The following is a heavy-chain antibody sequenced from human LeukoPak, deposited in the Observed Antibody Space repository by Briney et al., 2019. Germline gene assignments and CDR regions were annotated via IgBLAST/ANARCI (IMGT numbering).Heavy chain of an antibody. J-gene: IGHJ5*02. D-gene: IGHD6-13*01. CDR2: ISGSGGST. V-gene: IGHV3-23*01. Sequence: GGSLGLSCAASGFTFSSYAMTWVRQAPGKGLEWVSAISGSGGSTYYADSVKGRFTISRDNSKNTLYLQMNSLRAEDTAVYYCAKDSGFRVAAAGTWFDPWGQGTLVTVSS. CDR3: AKDSGFRVAAAGTWFDP. CDR1: GFTFSSYA.